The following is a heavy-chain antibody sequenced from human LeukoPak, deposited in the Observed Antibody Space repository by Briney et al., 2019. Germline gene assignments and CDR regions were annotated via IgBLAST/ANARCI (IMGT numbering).Heavy chain of an antibody. D-gene: IGHD4-17*01. J-gene: IGHJ5*02. CDR2: ISYDGSNK. CDR1: GFTFSSYA. V-gene: IGHV3-30-3*02. CDR3: AKFLDYGLPGGWFDP. Sequence: GGSLRLSCAASGFTFSSYAMHWVRQAPGKGLEWVAVISYDGSNKYYADSVKGRFTISRDNSKNTLYLQMNSLRAEDTAVYYCAKFLDYGLPGGWFDPWGQGTLVTVSS.